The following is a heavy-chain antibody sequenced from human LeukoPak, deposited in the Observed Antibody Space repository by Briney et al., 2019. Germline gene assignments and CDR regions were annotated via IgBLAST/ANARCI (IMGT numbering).Heavy chain of an antibody. CDR1: GLTFSSYA. CDR3: ASRYYDFWSGYPDY. Sequence: PGGSLRLSCAVSGLTFSSYAMSWVRQAPGKGLEWVSVISGSGGSTYYADSVKGRFTISRDNSKNTLYLQMNSLRAEDTAVYYCASRYYDFWSGYPDYWGQGTLVTVSS. V-gene: IGHV3-23*01. D-gene: IGHD3-3*01. J-gene: IGHJ4*02. CDR2: ISGSGGST.